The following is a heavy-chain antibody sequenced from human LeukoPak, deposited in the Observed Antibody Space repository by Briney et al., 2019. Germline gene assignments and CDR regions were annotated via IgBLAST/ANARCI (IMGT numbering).Heavy chain of an antibody. D-gene: IGHD2-15*01. CDR3: ARICSGGSCYWGGDY. Sequence: PSETLSLTCTVSGGSISSYYWSWIRQLAGKGLEWIGRIYNSGSTTYNPSLKSRVTMSVDTSKNQFSLKLSSVTAADTAVYYCARICSGGSCYWGGDYWGQGTLVTVSS. J-gene: IGHJ4*02. CDR1: GGSISSYY. V-gene: IGHV4-4*07. CDR2: IYNSGST.